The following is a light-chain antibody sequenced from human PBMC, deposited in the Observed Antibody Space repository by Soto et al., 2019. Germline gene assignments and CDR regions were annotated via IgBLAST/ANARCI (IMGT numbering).Light chain of an antibody. Sequence: EIVLTQSAGTLSLSPGERATLSCRASQSVSSSYLAWYQQKPGQAPRLLIYGAYSRATGIPDIFSGSGSGKDFTLTISRLEPEDFAVYYCQQYGSSPWTFGQGTKVEIK. CDR1: QSVSSSY. J-gene: IGKJ1*01. CDR3: QQYGSSPWT. V-gene: IGKV3-20*01. CDR2: GAY.